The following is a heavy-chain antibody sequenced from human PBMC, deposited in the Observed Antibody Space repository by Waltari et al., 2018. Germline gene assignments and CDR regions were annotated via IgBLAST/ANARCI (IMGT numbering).Heavy chain of an antibody. CDR1: GYSISSGYY. V-gene: IGHV4-38-2*01. J-gene: IGHJ4*02. Sequence: QVQLQESGPGLVKPSETLSLTCAVSGYSISSGYYWGWIRQPPGKGLEWIGSIYHSGSTYFHPSLKSRVTISVDTSKNQFSLKLNSVTAADTAVYYCARGGSRWSENYFDCWGQGTLVTVSS. D-gene: IGHD6-13*01. CDR2: IYHSGST. CDR3: ARGGSRWSENYFDC.